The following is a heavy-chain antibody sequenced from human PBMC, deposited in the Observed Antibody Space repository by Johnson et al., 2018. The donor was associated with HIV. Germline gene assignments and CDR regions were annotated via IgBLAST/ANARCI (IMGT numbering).Heavy chain of an antibody. Sequence: VHLVESGGGVVQPGRSLRLSCAASGFTFSNYAMTWVRQSPGKGLEWVSTISVSGDSTYYADSVKGRFTISREKSKNTLYVQMNSLRVEDTAVYYCARDLGRPDAFDVWGQGTMVTVSS. CDR1: GFTFSNYA. D-gene: IGHD2-15*01. CDR2: ISVSGDST. J-gene: IGHJ3*01. V-gene: IGHV3-23*04. CDR3: ARDLGRPDAFDV.